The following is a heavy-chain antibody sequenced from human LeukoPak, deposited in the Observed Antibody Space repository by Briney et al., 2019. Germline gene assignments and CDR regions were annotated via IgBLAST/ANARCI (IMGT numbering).Heavy chain of an antibody. CDR3: AGPISNARHGDFDY. Sequence: SETLSLTCAVSGGSISPYYWSWIRQPPGKGLEWIGCIHYSGSTDYNPSLKSRVIISVDTSKNQLSLRLSSVAAADTAVYYCAGPISNARHGDFDYWGQGILVTVSS. J-gene: IGHJ4*02. V-gene: IGHV4-59*12. CDR2: IHYSGST. CDR1: GGSISPYY. D-gene: IGHD3-3*02.